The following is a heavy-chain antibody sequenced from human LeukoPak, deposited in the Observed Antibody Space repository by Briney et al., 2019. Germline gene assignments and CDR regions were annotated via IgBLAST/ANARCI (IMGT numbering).Heavy chain of an antibody. V-gene: IGHV4-31*03. CDR1: GGSISSGGYY. D-gene: IGHD2-15*01. CDR2: IYYSGST. CDR3: ARDYPLGYCSGGSCYSDAFDI. Sequence: PSQTLSLTCTVSGGSISSGGYYWSWIRQHPGKGLEWIGYIYYSGSTYYNPSLKSRVTISVDTSKNQFSLKLSSVTAADTAVYYCARDYPLGYCSGGSCYSDAFDIWGQGTMVTVSS. J-gene: IGHJ3*02.